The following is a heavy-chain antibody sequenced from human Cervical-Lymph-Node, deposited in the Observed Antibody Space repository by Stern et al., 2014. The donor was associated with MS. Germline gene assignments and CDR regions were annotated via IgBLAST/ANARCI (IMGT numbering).Heavy chain of an antibody. V-gene: IGHV4-39*01. CDR3: ARHDGWLPHY. D-gene: IGHD5-12*01. J-gene: IGHJ4*02. CDR2: IYYSGTP. CDR1: GGSISRSTYY. Sequence: VQLEESGPGLVKPSETLSLTCSVSGGSISRSTYYWGWIRQPPGKGLEWIGSIYYSGTPYYNPSLKSRVTIDTSPNQFSLRLTPVTAADTAVYYCARHDGWLPHYWSQGTLVTVSS.